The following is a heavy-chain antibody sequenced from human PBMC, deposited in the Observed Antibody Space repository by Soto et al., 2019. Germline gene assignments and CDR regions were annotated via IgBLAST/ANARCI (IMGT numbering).Heavy chain of an antibody. V-gene: IGHV3-23*01. D-gene: IGHD1-26*01. CDR1: GFTFSSYG. J-gene: IGHJ5*02. CDR3: AKWVVGATLWFDP. CDR2: ISGSGGST. Sequence: GGSLRLSCAASGFTFSSYGMHWVRQAPGKGLEWVSAISGSGGSTYYADSVKGRFTISRDNSKNTLYLQMNSLRAEDTAVYYCAKWVVGATLWFDPWGQGTLVTVSS.